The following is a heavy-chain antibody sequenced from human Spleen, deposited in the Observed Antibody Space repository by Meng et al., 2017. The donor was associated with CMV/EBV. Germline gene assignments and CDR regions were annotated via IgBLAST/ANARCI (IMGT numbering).Heavy chain of an antibody. J-gene: IGHJ6*02. CDR1: GFIVSSDN. Sequence: GESLKISCAASGFIVSSDNVNWVRQAPGKGLEWVGRIKSKTDGGTTDYAAPVQGRFTISRDDSKNMLHLQMNSLKTEDTAVYFCSTDNYYDSSGYYYALDVWGQGTTVTVSS. V-gene: IGHV3-15*01. CDR2: IKSKTDGGTT. D-gene: IGHD3-22*01. CDR3: STDNYYDSSGYYYALDV.